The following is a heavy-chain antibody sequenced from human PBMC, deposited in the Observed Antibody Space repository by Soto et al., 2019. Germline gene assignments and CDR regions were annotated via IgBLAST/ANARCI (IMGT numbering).Heavy chain of an antibody. CDR3: AKGTSNGGWFNPFDY. D-gene: IGHD6-19*01. V-gene: IGHV3-23*01. J-gene: IGHJ4*02. CDR2: LSGSGTST. Sequence: EVQLLESGGGLVQPGGYLRLFCAASGFTFVNYAMTWVRQAPGKGLEWVATLSGSGTSTYYADSVKGRFTISRDNSRNTLYLQMNSLRAEDTAVYYCAKGTSNGGWFNPFDYWGQGTLVTVSS. CDR1: GFTFVNYA.